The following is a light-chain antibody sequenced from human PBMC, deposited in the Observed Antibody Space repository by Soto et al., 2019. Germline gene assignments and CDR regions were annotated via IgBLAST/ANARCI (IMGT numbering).Light chain of an antibody. CDR2: GAS. CDR3: QQYGRSPAWT. CDR1: QSVSGRY. Sequence: FVLTQSPGTLSLSPGERATLSCRASQSVSGRYLAWYQQKPGQAPRLLIYGASSRATGIPDRFSGSGSGTDFTLTISRLEPEDFAVYYCQQYGRSPAWTFGQGTKVEIK. V-gene: IGKV3-20*01. J-gene: IGKJ1*01.